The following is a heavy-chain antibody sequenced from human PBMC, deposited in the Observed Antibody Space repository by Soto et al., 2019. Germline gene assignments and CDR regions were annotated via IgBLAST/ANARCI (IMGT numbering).Heavy chain of an antibody. J-gene: IGHJ4*02. Sequence: GGSLRLSCAASGFTFSSYSMNWVRQAPGKGLEWISYISSSSSTIYYADSVKGRFTISRDNAKNSLYLQMNSLRDEDTAVYYCARVISMDLLLHTAPGYWGQGTLVTVSS. D-gene: IGHD5-18*01. CDR3: ARVISMDLLLHTAPGY. V-gene: IGHV3-48*02. CDR2: ISSSSSTI. CDR1: GFTFSSYS.